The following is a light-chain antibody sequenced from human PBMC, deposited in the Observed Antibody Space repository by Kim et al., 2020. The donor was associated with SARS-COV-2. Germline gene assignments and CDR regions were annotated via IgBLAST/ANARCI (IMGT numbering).Light chain of an antibody. CDR2: VFT. V-gene: IGLV2-8*01. CDR1: PSDVGSYSYKY. J-gene: IGLJ2*01. Sequence: ISCTGTPSDVGSYSYKYVYLYQQHPGKATNLIIYVFTKRPSGVPVRFSGSKSGNTASLIVSGLQAEDEADYYCSSHAIADNAYLIFGGGTQLTVL. CDR3: SSHAIADNAYLI.